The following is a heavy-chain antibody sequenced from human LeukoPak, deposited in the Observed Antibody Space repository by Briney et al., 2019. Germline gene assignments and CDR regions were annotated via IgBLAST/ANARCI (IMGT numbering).Heavy chain of an antibody. V-gene: IGHV4-59*01. CDR3: ARAPSVQQLGSFDS. J-gene: IGHJ4*02. CDR2: IYYSGTT. Sequence: SETLSLTCTVSNGSIGRYYWRWIRQSPGKGLEWIGYIYYSGTTRYNPSLKSRVSLSVHSPKNQFSLKLRSVTAADTAVYYCARAPSVQQLGSFDSWGQGTLVTVSS. D-gene: IGHD1-26*01. CDR1: NGSIGRYY.